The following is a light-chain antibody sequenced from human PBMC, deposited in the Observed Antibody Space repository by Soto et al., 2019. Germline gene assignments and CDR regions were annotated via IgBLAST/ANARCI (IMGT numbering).Light chain of an antibody. Sequence: DIVLTQSPGTLSLSPGERATLSCRASQSVSSSYLAWYQQKPGQAPRLLIYGASNRATGIPDRFSGSGSGTDFTLTISRLEPEDFAVYYCQQYGSSPFTFGPGTKVDIK. CDR1: QSVSSSY. CDR3: QQYGSSPFT. V-gene: IGKV3-20*01. J-gene: IGKJ3*01. CDR2: GAS.